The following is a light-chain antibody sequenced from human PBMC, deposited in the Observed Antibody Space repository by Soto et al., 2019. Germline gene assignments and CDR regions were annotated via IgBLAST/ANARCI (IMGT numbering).Light chain of an antibody. CDR1: QSVSSNY. CDR2: GAS. Sequence: EVVLTQSPGTLSLSAGERATLSCRASQSVSSNYLAWYQQKPGQSPRLLIYGASSRASGISDRFSGSGSGTDFTLTISSLEPEDFAVYYCQQRSSWPPTFGQGTRLEIK. CDR3: QQRSSWPPT. V-gene: IGKV3D-20*02. J-gene: IGKJ5*01.